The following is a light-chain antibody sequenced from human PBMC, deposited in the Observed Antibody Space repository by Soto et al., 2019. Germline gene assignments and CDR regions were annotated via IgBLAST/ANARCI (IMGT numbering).Light chain of an antibody. CDR2: AAS. Sequence: AIRMTKSPSSLSASTGGRVTITCRASQGISSYLAWYQQKPGKAPKLLIYAASTLQSGVPSRFSGSGSGTDFTLTISCLQSEDFATYYCQQYYSYPLTFGGGTKVDIK. J-gene: IGKJ4*01. V-gene: IGKV1-8*01. CDR3: QQYYSYPLT. CDR1: QGISSY.